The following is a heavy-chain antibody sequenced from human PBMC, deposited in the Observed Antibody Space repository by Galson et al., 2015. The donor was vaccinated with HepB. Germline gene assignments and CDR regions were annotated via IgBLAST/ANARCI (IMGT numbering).Heavy chain of an antibody. J-gene: IGHJ6*02. CDR3: ARSRITIFGAVTTTNYYSGMDV. D-gene: IGHD3-3*01. Sequence: SVKVSCKASGGTFSSYAISWVRQAPGQGLEWMGGIIPIFGTANYAQKFQGRVTITADESTSTAYMELSSLRSEDTAVYYCARSRITIFGAVTTTNYYSGMDVWGQGTTVTVSS. CDR2: IIPIFGTA. V-gene: IGHV1-69*13. CDR1: GGTFSSYA.